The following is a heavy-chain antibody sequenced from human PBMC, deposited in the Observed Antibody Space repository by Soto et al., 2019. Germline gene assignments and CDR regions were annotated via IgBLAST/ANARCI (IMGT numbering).Heavy chain of an antibody. J-gene: IGHJ4*02. CDR3: AKDYSTVTTDPLSVALFDY. CDR1: GFTFSSYA. D-gene: IGHD4-17*01. CDR2: ITSDGRT. V-gene: IGHV3-23*01. Sequence: VGSLRLSCAASGFTFSSYAMSWVRQAPGKGLEWVSIITSDGRTYYADSVKGRFTISRDNSKNTVYLQMNSLRAEDTAVYYCAKDYSTVTTDPLSVALFDYWGQGALVTVSS.